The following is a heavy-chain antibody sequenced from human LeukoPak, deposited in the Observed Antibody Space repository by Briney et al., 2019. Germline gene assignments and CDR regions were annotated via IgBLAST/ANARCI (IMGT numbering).Heavy chain of an antibody. J-gene: IGHJ5*02. CDR2: INPNSGDT. Sequence: GASVKVSCKASGYTFTGYYMHWVRQAPGQGLEWMGWINPNSGDTNYAQIFQGRVTMTRDTSISTAYMELSSLRSDDTAVYYCARQDSNTCGPWGQGTLVTVSS. V-gene: IGHV1-2*02. CDR1: GYTFTGYY. D-gene: IGHD2-2*01. CDR3: ARQDSNTCGP.